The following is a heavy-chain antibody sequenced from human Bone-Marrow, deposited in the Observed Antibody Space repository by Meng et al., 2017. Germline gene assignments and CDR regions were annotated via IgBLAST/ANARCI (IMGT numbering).Heavy chain of an antibody. CDR3: AREGPGQSHSAFDI. D-gene: IGHD1-14*01. V-gene: IGHV3-30*04. CDR2: ISYDGSNK. J-gene: IGHJ3*02. Sequence: SCKASGSTFSSYAMHWVRQAPGKGLEWVAVISYDGSNKYYADSVKGRFTISRDNSKNTLYLQMNSLRAEDTAVYYCAREGPGQSHSAFDIWGQGTMVTVSS. CDR1: GSTFSSYA.